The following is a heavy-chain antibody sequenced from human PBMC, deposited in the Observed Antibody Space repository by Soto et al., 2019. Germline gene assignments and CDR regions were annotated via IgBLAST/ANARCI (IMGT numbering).Heavy chain of an antibody. D-gene: IGHD3-22*01. V-gene: IGHV3-11*06. CDR3: ARESRPAYDSSGYYHFDI. CDR2: ISSSSSYT. CDR1: GFTFSDYY. J-gene: IGHJ3*02. Sequence: LRLSCAASGFTFSDYYMSWIRQAPGKGLEWVSYISSSSSYTNYADSVKGRFTISRDNAKNSLYLQMNSLRAEDTAVYYCARESRPAYDSSGYYHFDIWGQGTMVTVSS.